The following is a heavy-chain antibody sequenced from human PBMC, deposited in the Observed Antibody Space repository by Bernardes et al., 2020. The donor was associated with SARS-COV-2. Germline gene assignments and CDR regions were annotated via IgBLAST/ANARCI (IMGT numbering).Heavy chain of an antibody. D-gene: IGHD3-22*01. V-gene: IGHV4-39*01. J-gene: IGHJ4*02. CDR3: ARQTLSFDSSGYYYDY. Sequence: SETLSLTCTVSGGSIRSSSYYWGWIRQPPGKGLEWIGSIYYSGSTYYNPSLKSRVTISVDTSKNQFSLKLSSVTAADTAVYYCARQTLSFDSSGYYYDYWGQGTLVTGSA. CDR1: GGSIRSSSYY. CDR2: IYYSGST.